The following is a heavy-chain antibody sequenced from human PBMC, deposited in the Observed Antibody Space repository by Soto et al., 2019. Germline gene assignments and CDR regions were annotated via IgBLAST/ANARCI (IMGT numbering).Heavy chain of an antibody. CDR2: ISGYNGDT. CDR1: VYTFSRYG. CDR3: AKNGQPPYYYYGMDV. V-gene: IGHV1-18*01. J-gene: IGHJ6*02. Sequence: GASVKVSCKTSVYTFSRYGISWVRQAPGQGLEWMGWISGYNGDTNYAQKVQGRVTMTIDTSTYTAYMELRSLTSDDTAIYYCAKNGQPPYYYYGMDVWGQGTTVTVS. D-gene: IGHD2-8*01.